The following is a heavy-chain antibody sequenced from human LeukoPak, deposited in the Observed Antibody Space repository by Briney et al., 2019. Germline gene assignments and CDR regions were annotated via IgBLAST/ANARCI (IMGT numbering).Heavy chain of an antibody. J-gene: IGHJ4*02. Sequence: GGSLRLSCAASGFTFSSYAMHWVRQAPGKGLEWVAVISYDGSNKYYADSVKGRFTISRDNSKNTLYLQMNSLRAEDTAVYYCAKKIAAAGTLFDYWGQGTLVTVSS. CDR1: GFTFSSYA. CDR2: ISYDGSNK. V-gene: IGHV3-30*04. CDR3: AKKIAAAGTLFDY. D-gene: IGHD6-13*01.